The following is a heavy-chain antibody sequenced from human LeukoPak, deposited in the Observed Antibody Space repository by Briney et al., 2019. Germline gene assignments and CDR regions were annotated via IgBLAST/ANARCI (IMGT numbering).Heavy chain of an antibody. CDR2: IIPIFGTA. Sequence: SVKVSCKASGGTFSSYAISWVRQAPGQGLEWMGGIIPIFGTANYAQKFQGRVTITADESTSTAYMELSSLRCEDTAVYYCARDASDYYYDSSGYPFDPWGQGTLVTVSS. J-gene: IGHJ5*02. CDR1: GGTFSSYA. CDR3: ARDASDYYYDSSGYPFDP. D-gene: IGHD3-22*01. V-gene: IGHV1-69*13.